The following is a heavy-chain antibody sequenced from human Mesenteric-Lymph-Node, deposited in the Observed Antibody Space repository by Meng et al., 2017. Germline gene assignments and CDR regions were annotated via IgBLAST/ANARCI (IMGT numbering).Heavy chain of an antibody. J-gene: IGHJ4*02. V-gene: IGHV4-4*02. CDR1: GASITSNNW. Sequence: QVQLQESGPGLVKPSGTLSLTCAVTGASITSNNWWSWVRQPPGKGLEWIGQVYHAGWTNYNPSLNSRVTMSLDVSKNQLSLILSSVTAADTAVYFCARQSGYFDYWGQGTLVTVSS. D-gene: IGHD3-10*01. CDR3: ARQSGYFDY. CDR2: VYHAGWT.